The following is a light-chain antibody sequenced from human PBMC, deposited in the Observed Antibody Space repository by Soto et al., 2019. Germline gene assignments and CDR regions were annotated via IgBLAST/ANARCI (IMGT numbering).Light chain of an antibody. J-gene: IGLJ1*01. V-gene: IGLV2-14*01. Sequence: QSALTQPASVSGSPGQSITISCTGTSSDVGGYDYVSWYQQHPGKAPKLMIYEVSNRPSGVSNRFSGSKSGNTASLTISGLQTEDEADYYCSSYTGRSTLDVFGTGTKVTVL. CDR1: SSDVGGYDY. CDR3: SSYTGRSTLDV. CDR2: EVS.